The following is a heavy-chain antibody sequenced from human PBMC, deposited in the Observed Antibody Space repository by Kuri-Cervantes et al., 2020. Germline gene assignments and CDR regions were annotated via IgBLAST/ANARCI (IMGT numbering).Heavy chain of an antibody. J-gene: IGHJ4*02. CDR2: IDWDDDK. CDR3: AHRLTSKDAFDY. V-gene: IGHV2-70*12. Sequence: SGPTLVKPTQTLTLTCTFSGFSLSTSGMRVGWIRQPPGKALEWLARIDWDDDKFYSTSLKTRLTISKDTSKNQVVLTMTNMDPVDTATYYCAHRLTSKDAFDYWGQGTLVTVSS. CDR1: GFSLSTSGMR. D-gene: IGHD5-24*01.